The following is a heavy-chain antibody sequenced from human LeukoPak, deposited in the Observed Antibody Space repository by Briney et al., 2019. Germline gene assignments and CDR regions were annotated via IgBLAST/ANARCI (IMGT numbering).Heavy chain of an antibody. CDR3: AADPHSSGWYPGY. Sequence: GAPVRVSCKASGYTFTGYYIHWVRQAPGQGLEWMGRINPNSGGTNYAQKFQGRVTITRDMSTSTAYMELSSLRSEDTAVYYCAADPHSSGWYPGYWGQGTLVTVSS. CDR2: INPNSGGT. D-gene: IGHD6-19*01. V-gene: IGHV1-2*06. J-gene: IGHJ4*02. CDR1: GYTFTGYY.